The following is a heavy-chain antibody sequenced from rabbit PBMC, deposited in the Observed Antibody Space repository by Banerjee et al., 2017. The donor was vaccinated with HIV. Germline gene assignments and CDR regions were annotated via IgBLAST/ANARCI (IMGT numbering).Heavy chain of an antibody. D-gene: IGHD6-1*01. CDR1: GFSLSSYA. V-gene: IGHV1S40*01. Sequence: QSLEESGGDLVKPGASLTLTCTVSGFSLSSYAMLWVRQAPGKGLEWIGCIAGGSHGNTYYASWAKGRFTISKTSSTTVTLQMTSLTAADTATYFCARGYGGYAGYGYARYDALDPWGPGTLVTVS. CDR2: IAGGSHGNT. CDR3: ARGYGGYAGYGYARYDALDP. J-gene: IGHJ2*01.